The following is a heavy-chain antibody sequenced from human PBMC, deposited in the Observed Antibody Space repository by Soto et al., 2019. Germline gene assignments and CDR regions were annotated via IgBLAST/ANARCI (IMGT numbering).Heavy chain of an antibody. Sequence: QVQLVESGGGVVQPGRSLRLSCAASGFTFSSYGMHWVRQAPGKGLEWVAVIWYDGSNKYYADSVKGRFTISRDNSKNTLYLQMNSLRAEDTAVYYCARGDQLLYGVGAFDIWGQGTMVTVSS. CDR1: GFTFSSYG. CDR3: ARGDQLLYGVGAFDI. V-gene: IGHV3-33*01. J-gene: IGHJ3*02. CDR2: IWYDGSNK. D-gene: IGHD2-2*01.